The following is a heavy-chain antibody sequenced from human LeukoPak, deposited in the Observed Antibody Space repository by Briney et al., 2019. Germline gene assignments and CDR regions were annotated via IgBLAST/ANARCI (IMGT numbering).Heavy chain of an antibody. Sequence: GGSLRLSCAASGFTFSSYAMSWVRQAPGKGLEWVSAISGSGGNTYYADSVKGRFTISRDNSKNTLYLQMNSLRAEDTAVYYCAKPWARYFDWLLSPLDYWGQGTLVTVSS. CDR1: GFTFSSYA. D-gene: IGHD3-9*01. CDR3: AKPWARYFDWLLSPLDY. CDR2: ISGSGGNT. J-gene: IGHJ4*02. V-gene: IGHV3-23*01.